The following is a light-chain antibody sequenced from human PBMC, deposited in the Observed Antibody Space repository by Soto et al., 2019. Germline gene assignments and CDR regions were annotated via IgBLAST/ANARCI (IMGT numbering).Light chain of an antibody. CDR1: QDISSF. Sequence: DIQLNQSPSFLSASVGDRVTITCRASQDISSFLAWYKQKPGKAPKLLIYVASTLQCGVPSRFSGSGSGTEFTLTISSPQPDDFASYYCQQRNTYPPTFGPGNKVAI. CDR2: VAS. V-gene: IGKV1-9*01. J-gene: IGKJ3*01. CDR3: QQRNTYPPT.